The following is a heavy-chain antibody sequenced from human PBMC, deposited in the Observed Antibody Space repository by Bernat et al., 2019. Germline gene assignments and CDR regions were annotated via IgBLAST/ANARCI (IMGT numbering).Heavy chain of an antibody. Sequence: QVQLVESGGGLVKPGGSLRLSCAASGFTFNDYYMSWIRQAPGKGLEWVSYISSSSSYTNYADSVKGRFTISRDNAKNSLYLQINSLRAEDTAVYYCAKTRGFSYGNFDSWGQGTLVTVSS. D-gene: IGHD5-18*01. CDR3: AKTRGFSYGNFDS. J-gene: IGHJ4*02. CDR1: GFTFNDYY. CDR2: ISSSSSYT. V-gene: IGHV3-11*05.